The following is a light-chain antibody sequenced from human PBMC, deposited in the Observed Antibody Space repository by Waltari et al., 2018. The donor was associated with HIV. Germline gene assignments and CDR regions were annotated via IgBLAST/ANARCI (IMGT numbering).Light chain of an antibody. Sequence: IVMTQTPLSLSVTPGQPASISCKSSESLLHSDGNTYFFWYCQKAGQPPQLLIFEVSTRFSGVPDRFSGSGSGTDFTLRISRVEAGDVGIYYCMQSMKLPLTFGQGTRLDIK. CDR3: MQSMKLPLT. V-gene: IGKV2D-29*01. CDR2: EVS. J-gene: IGKJ5*01. CDR1: ESLLHSDGNTY.